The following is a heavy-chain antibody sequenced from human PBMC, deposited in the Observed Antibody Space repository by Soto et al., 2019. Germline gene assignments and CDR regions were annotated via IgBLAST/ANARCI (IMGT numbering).Heavy chain of an antibody. D-gene: IGHD5-12*01. CDR2: IIPIFGTA. CDR1: GGTFSSYA. Sequence: SVKVSCKASGGTFSSYAISWVRQAPGQGLEWMGGIIPIFGTANYAQKLQGRVTITADESTSTAYMELSSLRSEDTAVYYCARDNLPGSGYEGVYYYYYGMDVWGQGTTVTVSS. CDR3: ARDNLPGSGYEGVYYYYYGMDV. V-gene: IGHV1-69*13. J-gene: IGHJ6*02.